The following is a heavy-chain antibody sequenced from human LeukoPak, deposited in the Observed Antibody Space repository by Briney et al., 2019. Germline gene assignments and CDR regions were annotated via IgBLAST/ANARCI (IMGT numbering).Heavy chain of an antibody. D-gene: IGHD5-18*01. V-gene: IGHV1-69*04. J-gene: IGHJ4*02. CDR1: GGTFSSYA. Sequence: VASVKVSCKASGGTFSSYAISWVRQAPGQGLEWMGRIIPILGIANYAQKLQGRVTMTTDTSTSTAYMELRSLRSDDTAVYYCARGRQLWYVDYWGQGTLVTVSS. CDR2: IIPILGIA. CDR3: ARGRQLWYVDY.